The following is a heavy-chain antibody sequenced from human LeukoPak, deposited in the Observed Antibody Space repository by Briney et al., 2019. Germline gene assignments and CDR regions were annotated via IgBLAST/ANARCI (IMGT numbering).Heavy chain of an antibody. CDR1: GGSISSYY. J-gene: IGHJ6*02. Sequence: SETLSLTCTVSGGSISSYYWSWIRQPPGKGLEWIGYICYSGSTNYNPSLKSRVTISVDTSKNQFSLKLSSVTAADTAVYYCARHRRDGYNLVYYYYGMDVWGQGTTVTVSS. CDR2: ICYSGST. V-gene: IGHV4-59*08. D-gene: IGHD5-24*01. CDR3: ARHRRDGYNLVYYYYGMDV.